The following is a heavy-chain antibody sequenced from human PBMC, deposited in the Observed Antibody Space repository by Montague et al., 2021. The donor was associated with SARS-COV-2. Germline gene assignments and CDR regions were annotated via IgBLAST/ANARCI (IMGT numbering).Heavy chain of an antibody. J-gene: IGHJ6*02. V-gene: IGHV3-33*01. CDR2: IWYDGSNK. CDR3: ARSVSYYYGMDV. CDR1: GFTFSSYG. Sequence: SLRLSCAASGFTFSSYGMHWVRQAPGKGLEWVAVIWYDGSNKYYADSGKGRFTISRDNSKNTLYLQMNSLRAEDTAVYYCARSVSYYYGMDVWGQGTTVTVSS.